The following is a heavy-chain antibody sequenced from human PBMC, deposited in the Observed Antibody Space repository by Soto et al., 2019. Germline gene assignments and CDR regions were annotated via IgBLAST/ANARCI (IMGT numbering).Heavy chain of an antibody. CDR3: ASAHDYSYYYFAY. J-gene: IGHJ4*02. Sequence: QVQLQESGPGLVKPSETLSLTCTVSGGSVSSGSYYWSWIRQPPGKELEWIGYIYYSGGTNYNPSLKSRVTLSVDTSKNKFSLKLSSVTAADTAVYYCASAHDYSYYYFAYCGQGTLVTVSS. CDR1: GGSVSSGSYY. D-gene: IGHD4-4*01. V-gene: IGHV4-61*01. CDR2: IYYSGGT.